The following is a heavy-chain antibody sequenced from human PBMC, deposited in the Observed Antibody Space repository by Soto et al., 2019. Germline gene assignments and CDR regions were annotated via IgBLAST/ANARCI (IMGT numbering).Heavy chain of an antibody. D-gene: IGHD6-13*01. CDR3: ARQIAAAGSVYFDY. V-gene: IGHV4-39*01. Sequence: PSENLSLTCTVSGGSISSSSYYWGWIRQPPGKGLEWIGSIYYSGSTYYSPSLKSRVTISVDTSKNQFSLKLSSVTAADTAVYYCARQIAAAGSVYFDYWGQGTLVTVSS. J-gene: IGHJ4*02. CDR1: GGSISSSSYY. CDR2: IYYSGST.